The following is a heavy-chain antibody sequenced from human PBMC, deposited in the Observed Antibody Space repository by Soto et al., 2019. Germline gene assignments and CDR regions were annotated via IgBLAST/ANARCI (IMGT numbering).Heavy chain of an antibody. CDR2: ISGSGGST. J-gene: IGHJ5*02. D-gene: IGHD3-22*01. V-gene: IGHV3-23*01. Sequence: GGSLRLSCAASGFTFSSYAMSWVRQAPGKGLEWVSAISGSGGSTYYAESVKGRFTISRDNSKNKLYLQINKLRAEDTAVYYCAKDRYYYDSSGYYYQPNWFDPWGQGTLVTVSS. CDR3: AKDRYYYDSSGYYYQPNWFDP. CDR1: GFTFSSYA.